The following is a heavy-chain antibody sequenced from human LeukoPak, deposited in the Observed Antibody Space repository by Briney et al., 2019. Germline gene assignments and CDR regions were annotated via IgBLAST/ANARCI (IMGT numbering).Heavy chain of an antibody. J-gene: IGHJ4*02. V-gene: IGHV1-8*01. Sequence: GSSVKVSCTASGYTFTSYDINWVRQATGQGLEWMGWMNPNSGNTGYAQKFQGRVTMTRNTSISTAYMELSSLSSEDTAVYYCERRTYYYDSSGYSHGVEYWGQGTLVTVSS. D-gene: IGHD3-22*01. CDR3: ERRTYYYDSSGYSHGVEY. CDR2: MNPNSGNT. CDR1: GYTFTSYD.